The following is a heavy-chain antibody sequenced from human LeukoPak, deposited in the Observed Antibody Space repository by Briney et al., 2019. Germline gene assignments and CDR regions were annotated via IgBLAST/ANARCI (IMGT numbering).Heavy chain of an antibody. J-gene: IGHJ6*03. CDR2: IRYDGSNK. Sequence: GGSLRLSCAASGFTFSSYGMHWVRQAPGKGLEWVAFIRYDGSNKYYADSVKGRFTISRDNAKNSLYLQMNSLRAEDTALYHCARKGIAAAGTRDYYYMDVWGKGTTVTVSS. V-gene: IGHV3-30*02. CDR3: ARKGIAAAGTRDYYYMDV. CDR1: GFTFSSYG. D-gene: IGHD6-13*01.